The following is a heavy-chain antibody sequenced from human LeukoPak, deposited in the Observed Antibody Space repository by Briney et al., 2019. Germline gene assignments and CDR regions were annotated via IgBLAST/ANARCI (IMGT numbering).Heavy chain of an antibody. Sequence: SETLSPTCAVYGGSFSGYYWSWIRQPPGKGLEWIGEINHSGSTNYNPSLKSRVTISVDTSKNQFSLKLSSVTAADTAVYYCARLHAYDILTGYLYYYYYYMDVWGKGTTVTISS. CDR3: ARLHAYDILTGYLYYYYYYMDV. J-gene: IGHJ6*03. V-gene: IGHV4-34*01. D-gene: IGHD3-9*01. CDR1: GGSFSGYY. CDR2: INHSGST.